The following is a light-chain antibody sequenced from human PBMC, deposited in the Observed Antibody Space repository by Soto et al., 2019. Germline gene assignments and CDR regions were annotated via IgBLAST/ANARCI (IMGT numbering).Light chain of an antibody. J-gene: IGLJ2*01. CDR3: SSYAGNNNLI. CDR2: EVT. V-gene: IGLV2-8*01. CDR1: SSDVGRYNY. Sequence: QSALPQPPSASGSPGQSVTISCTGTSSDVGRYNYVSWYQQHPGKAPKLIIYEVTKRPSGVPDRFSGSKSDNTASLTVSGLQAEDEADYYCSSYAGNNNLIFGGGTKVTVL.